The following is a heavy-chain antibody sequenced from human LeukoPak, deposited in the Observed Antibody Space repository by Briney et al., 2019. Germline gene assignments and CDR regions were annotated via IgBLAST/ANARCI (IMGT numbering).Heavy chain of an antibody. Sequence: SETLSLTCAVSGGSISSSNWWSWVRQPPGKGLEWIGEIYHSGSTNYNPSLKSRVTISVDKSKNQFSLKLSSVTAADTAVYYCARDPYDSSGYSGAYWGQGTLVTVSS. J-gene: IGHJ4*02. V-gene: IGHV4-4*02. CDR3: ARDPYDSSGYSGAY. CDR1: GGSISSSNW. CDR2: IYHSGST. D-gene: IGHD3-22*01.